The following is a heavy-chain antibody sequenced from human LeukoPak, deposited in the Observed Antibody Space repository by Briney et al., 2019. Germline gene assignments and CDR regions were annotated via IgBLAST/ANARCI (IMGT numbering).Heavy chain of an antibody. V-gene: IGHV4-59*08. CDR3: ARSPPHYYGSGSYYNLKYNWFDP. CDR2: IYYSGST. J-gene: IGHJ5*02. Sequence: SEALSLTCTVSGGSISSYYWSWIRQPPGKGLEWIGCIYYSGSTNYNPSLKSRVTISVDTSKNQFSLKLSSVTAADTAVYYCARSPPHYYGSGSYYNLKYNWFDPWGQGTLVTVSS. D-gene: IGHD3-10*01. CDR1: GGSISSYY.